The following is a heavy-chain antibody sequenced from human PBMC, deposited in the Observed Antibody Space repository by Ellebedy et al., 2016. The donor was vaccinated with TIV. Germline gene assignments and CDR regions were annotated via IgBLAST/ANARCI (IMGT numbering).Heavy chain of an antibody. CDR1: GYTFTGYY. CDR2: INPNSGGT. D-gene: IGHD5-18*01. V-gene: IGHV1-2*02. J-gene: IGHJ3*02. CDR3: ARGRGYSYDVCDI. Sequence: AASVKVSCKASGYTFTGYYMHWVRQAPGQGLEWMGWINPNSGGTNYAQNFQGRVTVTRDTSTSTVYMELSSLRSEDTAVYYCARGRGYSYDVCDIWGQGTMVTVSS.